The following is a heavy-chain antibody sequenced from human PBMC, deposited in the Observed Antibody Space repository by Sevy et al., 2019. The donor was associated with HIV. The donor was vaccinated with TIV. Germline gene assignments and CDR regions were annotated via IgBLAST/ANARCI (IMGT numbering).Heavy chain of an antibody. CDR1: GFPFSNYA. CDR2: TSKDGGST. Sequence: GGSLRLSCAASGFPFSNYAMTWLRQAPGKGLEWVSITSKDGGSTYYADSVKGRFIISRDNSKNTLYLQMSSLRAEDTAIYYCATLLLEGCWGYWGQGTLVTVSS. J-gene: IGHJ4*02. CDR3: ATLLLEGCWGY. D-gene: IGHD3-3*01. V-gene: IGHV3-23*01.